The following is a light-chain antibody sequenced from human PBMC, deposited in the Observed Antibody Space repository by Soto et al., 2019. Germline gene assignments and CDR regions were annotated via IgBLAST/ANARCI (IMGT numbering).Light chain of an antibody. CDR3: QQYNSPWT. V-gene: IGKV1-5*03. Sequence: DIPISQSPSTLSASVGDRVTITGRASQSISSWLAWYQQKPGKAPKLLIYKASSLESGVPSRFSGSGSGTEFTLTISSLQPDDFATYYCQQYNSPWTFGQGTKVDIK. CDR2: KAS. CDR1: QSISSW. J-gene: IGKJ1*01.